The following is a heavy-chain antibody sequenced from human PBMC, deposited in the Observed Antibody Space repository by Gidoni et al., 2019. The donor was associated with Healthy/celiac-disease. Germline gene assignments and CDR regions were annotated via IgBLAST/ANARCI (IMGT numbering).Heavy chain of an antibody. CDR2: IYYSGST. CDR3: ARDRGLSRAFDI. CDR1: GGSISSYY. J-gene: IGHJ3*02. Sequence: KPSETLSLTCTVSGGSISSYYWGWIRQPPGKGLEWHGHIYYSGSTNYNPSLKSRVTISVDTSKNQFSLKLSSVTAADTAVYYCARDRGLSRAFDIWGQGTMVTVSS. D-gene: IGHD3-10*01. V-gene: IGHV4-59*01.